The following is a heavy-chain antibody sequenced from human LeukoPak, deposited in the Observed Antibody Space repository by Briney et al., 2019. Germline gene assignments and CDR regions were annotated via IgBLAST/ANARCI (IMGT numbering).Heavy chain of an antibody. D-gene: IGHD4-17*01. J-gene: IGHJ5*02. CDR1: GGSISSGDYY. CDR2: IYYSGST. V-gene: IGHV4-30-4*01. Sequence: SETLSLTCTVSGGSISSGDYYWSWIRQPPGKGLEWIGYIYYSGSTYYNPSLKSRVTISVDTSKNQFSLKLSSVTAADTAVYYCARGLHAYGDPRGRFDPWGQGTLVTVSS. CDR3: ARGLHAYGDPRGRFDP.